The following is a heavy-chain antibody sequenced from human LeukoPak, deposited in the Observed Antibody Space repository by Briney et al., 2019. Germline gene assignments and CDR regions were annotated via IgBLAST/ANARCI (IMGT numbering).Heavy chain of an antibody. CDR3: ARSRYAKSWFDP. V-gene: IGHV4-59*01. D-gene: IGHD2-2*01. Sequence: SETLSLTCTVSGGSISSYYWSWIRLPPGKGLEWIGYIYYSGSTNYNPSLKSRVTISVDTSKNQFSLKLSSVTAADTAVYYCARSRYAKSWFDPWGQGTLVTVSS. CDR2: IYYSGST. J-gene: IGHJ5*02. CDR1: GGSISSYY.